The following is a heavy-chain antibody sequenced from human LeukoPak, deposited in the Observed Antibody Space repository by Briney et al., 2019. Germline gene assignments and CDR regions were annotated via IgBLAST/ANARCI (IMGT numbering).Heavy chain of an antibody. CDR1: GGSISSYY. D-gene: IGHD2-2*01. V-gene: IGHV4-59*01. Sequence: PSETLSLTCTVHGGSISSYYWSWIRQPPGKGLEWIGYIYYSGSTNYNPSLKSRVTISVDTSKNQFSLKLSSVTAADTAVYYCARAPTNCYSSTSCYDEGWFDPWGQGTLVTVSS. J-gene: IGHJ5*02. CDR2: IYYSGST. CDR3: ARAPTNCYSSTSCYDEGWFDP.